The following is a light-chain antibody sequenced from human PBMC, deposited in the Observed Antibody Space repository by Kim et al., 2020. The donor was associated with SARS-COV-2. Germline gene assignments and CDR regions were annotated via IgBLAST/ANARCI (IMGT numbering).Light chain of an antibody. CDR3: CSYAGSSTVV. CDR1: SSDVGNYNL. Sequence: GESITISCTGTSSDVGNYNLVSWYQQQRDKAPKLMIYEVTKRPSGVSNRFSGSKSGNTASLTISGLQAEDEADYYCCSYAGSSTVVFGGGTQLTVL. J-gene: IGLJ2*01. CDR2: EVT. V-gene: IGLV2-23*02.